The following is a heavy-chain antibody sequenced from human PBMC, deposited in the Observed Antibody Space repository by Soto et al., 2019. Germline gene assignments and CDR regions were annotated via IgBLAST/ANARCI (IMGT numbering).Heavy chain of an antibody. Sequence: PGGSLRVSCAASGFTFDNYAMPWVRQAPGKGLEWVSGISWNSNTIAYADSVKGRFTISRDNAKNSLYLQMNSLRAEDTAFHYCAKDTGPNWGQGTLVTVSS. CDR1: GFTFDNYA. CDR3: AKDTGPN. J-gene: IGHJ4*02. V-gene: IGHV3-9*01. CDR2: ISWNSNTI.